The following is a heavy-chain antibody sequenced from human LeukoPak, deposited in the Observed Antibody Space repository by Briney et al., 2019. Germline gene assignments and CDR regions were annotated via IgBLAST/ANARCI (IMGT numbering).Heavy chain of an antibody. CDR1: GFTFSSYG. CDR3: GSGRGSGIYGGYFDY. CDR2: RWYDGSNR. Sequence: GGSLRLSCAASGFTFSSYGMYWVRQAPGKGLEWVALRWYDGSNRYCADSVKGRFTISRDNSKNTRFRQMNSRRAEDPAVYYCGSGRGSGIYGGYFDYWGQETLVTVSS. J-gene: IGHJ4*02. D-gene: IGHD3-10*01. V-gene: IGHV3-33*01.